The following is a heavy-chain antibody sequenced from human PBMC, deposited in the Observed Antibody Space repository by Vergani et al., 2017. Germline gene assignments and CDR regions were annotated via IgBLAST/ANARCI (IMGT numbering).Heavy chain of an antibody. J-gene: IGHJ3*01. Sequence: QVQLQASGPGRVKPSQTLSLTCTMSGGSISAGYYFWSWIRQPAGKGLEWFGHISASGNASHSPSLKTRVSMSVDTSKNQFSLTVTSVTAADTAIYFCARRSGGYYSGGKVHPLRTAFDVWGHGTVVTGSS. D-gene: IGHD2-15*01. V-gene: IGHV4-61*02. CDR3: ARRSGGYYSGGKVHPLRTAFDV. CDR1: GGSISAGYYF. CDR2: ISASGNA.